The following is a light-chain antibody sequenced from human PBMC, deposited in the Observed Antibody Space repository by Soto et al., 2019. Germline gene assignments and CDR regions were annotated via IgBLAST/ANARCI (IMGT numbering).Light chain of an antibody. CDR1: QSVSSY. CDR2: DAS. CDR3: QQRCNWPRFT. V-gene: IGKV3-11*01. J-gene: IGKJ5*01. Sequence: LLPQSPAPLSLSPGERATLSCRGSQSVSSYLAWYQQKPGQAPRLLIYDASNRATGIPARFSGSGSWTDFTLTIISRVPEEVAVYYCQQRCNWPRFTFGQGTRLEI.